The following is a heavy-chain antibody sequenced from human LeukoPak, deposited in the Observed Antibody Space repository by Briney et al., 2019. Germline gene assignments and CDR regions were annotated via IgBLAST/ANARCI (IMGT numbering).Heavy chain of an antibody. V-gene: IGHV4-34*01. J-gene: IGHJ4*02. D-gene: IGHD1-26*01. CDR1: GGSFSGYY. Sequence: SETLSLTCAVYGGSFSGYYWSWIRQPPGEGLEWIGEINHSGSTNFNPSLKSRVTISVDTSKNQYSLKLSSVTAADTAVYYCARGRVRWELPGRWYFDYWGQGTLVTVSS. CDR2: INHSGST. CDR3: ARGRVRWELPGRWYFDY.